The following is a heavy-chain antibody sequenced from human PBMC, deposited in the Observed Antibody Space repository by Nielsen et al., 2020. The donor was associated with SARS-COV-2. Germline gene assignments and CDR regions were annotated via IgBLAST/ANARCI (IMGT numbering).Heavy chain of an antibody. CDR1: GYTFTGYY. V-gene: IGHV1-2*06. D-gene: IGHD3-22*01. Sequence: ASVKVSCKASGYTFTGYYMHWVRQAPGQGLEWMGRINPNSGGTNYAQKFQGRVTITADESTSTAYMELSSLRSEDTAVYYCARISYYYDSSGLGYWGQGTLVTVSS. J-gene: IGHJ4*02. CDR3: ARISYYYDSSGLGY. CDR2: INPNSGGT.